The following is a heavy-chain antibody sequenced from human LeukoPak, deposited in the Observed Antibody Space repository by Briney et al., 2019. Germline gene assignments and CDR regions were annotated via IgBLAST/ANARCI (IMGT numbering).Heavy chain of an antibody. CDR2: IYYSGST. CDR3: ARFGGSSWYGWFDP. V-gene: IGHV4-59*01. Sequence: SETLSLTCTVSGGSISSYYWSWIRQPPGKGLEWIGYIYYSGSTNYNPSLKSRVTISVDTSKNQFSLKLSSVTAADTAVYYCARFGGSSWYGWFDPWGQGTLVTVSS. CDR1: GGSISSYY. D-gene: IGHD6-13*01. J-gene: IGHJ5*02.